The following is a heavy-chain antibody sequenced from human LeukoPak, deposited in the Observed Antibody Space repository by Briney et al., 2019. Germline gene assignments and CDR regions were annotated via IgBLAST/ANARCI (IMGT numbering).Heavy chain of an antibody. Sequence: GGSLRLSCAASGFTFSSYGMHWVRQAPGKGLEWVAGISYDGRNKEYVDSVKGRFTISRDNSKNTLYLQMNSLRAEDTAVYYCAGALLLLGAFDIWGQGTMVTVSS. D-gene: IGHD3-10*01. CDR2: ISYDGRNK. V-gene: IGHV3-30*03. CDR3: AGALLLLGAFDI. J-gene: IGHJ3*02. CDR1: GFTFSSYG.